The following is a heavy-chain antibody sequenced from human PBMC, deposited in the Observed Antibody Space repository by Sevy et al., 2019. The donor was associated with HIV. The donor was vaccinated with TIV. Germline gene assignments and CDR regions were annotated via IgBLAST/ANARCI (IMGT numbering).Heavy chain of an antibody. Sequence: SETLSLTCTVSGGSISSYYWSWIRQPPGKGLEWIGYISYNGGTNYNPSLKSRVTLALDTSKNQVSLKLPSVTAPDTAIYSCATSLGYGSSFSKAPGGLGGMWFDPCGPGTLATVSS. D-gene: IGHD6-6*01. CDR1: GGSISSYY. V-gene: IGHV4-59*01. J-gene: IGHJ5*02. CDR2: ISYNGGT. CDR3: ATSLGYGSSFSKAPGGLGGMWFDP.